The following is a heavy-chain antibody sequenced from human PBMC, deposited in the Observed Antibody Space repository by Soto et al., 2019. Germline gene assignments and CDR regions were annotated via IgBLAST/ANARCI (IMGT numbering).Heavy chain of an antibody. J-gene: IGHJ4*02. CDR3: TRYSGSYWHYLDF. V-gene: IGHV5-51*03. CDR1: GSSFASHW. CDR2: IYPGDSDT. Sequence: GESLKISCKGSGSSFASHWVAWVRQMPEKGLEWIGTIYPGDSDTKYSSAFRGHVTISADTSVSTAYLQWRSLEAMDSAIYYCTRYSGSYWHYLDFWGQGTLVTVSS. D-gene: IGHD1-26*01.